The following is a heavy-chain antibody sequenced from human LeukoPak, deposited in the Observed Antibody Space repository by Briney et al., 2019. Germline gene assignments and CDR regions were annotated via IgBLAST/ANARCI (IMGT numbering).Heavy chain of an antibody. CDR2: IIPIFGTA. V-gene: IGHV1-69*13. D-gene: IGHD4-17*01. CDR3: ARSPHDYGNRFWFDP. J-gene: IGHJ5*02. CDR1: GGTFSSYA. Sequence: SVKVSCKASGGTFSSYAISWVRQAPGQGLEWMGGIIPIFGTANYAQKFQGRATITADESTSTAYMELSSLRSEDTAVYYCARSPHDYGNRFWFDPWGQGTLVTVSS.